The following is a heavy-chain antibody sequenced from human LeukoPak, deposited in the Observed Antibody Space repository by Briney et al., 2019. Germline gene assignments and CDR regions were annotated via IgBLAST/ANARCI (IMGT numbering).Heavy chain of an antibody. J-gene: IGHJ4*02. D-gene: IGHD3-22*01. CDR1: GYTFTSYY. CDR3: ARDVGSGDSSGYPSYYFDY. Sequence: ASVKVSCKASGYTFTSYYMHWVRQAPGRGLEWMGIINPSGGSTSYAQKFQGRVTMTRDTSTSTVYMELSSLRSEDTAVYYCARDVGSGDSSGYPSYYFDYWGQGTLVTVSS. CDR2: INPSGGST. V-gene: IGHV1-46*01.